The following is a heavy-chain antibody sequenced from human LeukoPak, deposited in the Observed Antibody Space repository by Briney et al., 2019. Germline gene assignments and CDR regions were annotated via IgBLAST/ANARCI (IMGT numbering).Heavy chain of an antibody. D-gene: IGHD6-13*01. V-gene: IGHV4-59*10. CDR1: GGSFSGYY. J-gene: IGHJ4*02. Sequence: SETLSLTCAVYGGSFSGYYWNWIRQPAGKGLEWIGRMYTSGTTNYNPSLKSRVTISVDTSKNQFSLKLSSVTAADTAVYYCARLLHLHSSSWYPYWGQGTLVTVSS. CDR2: MYTSGTT. CDR3: ARLLHLHSSSWYPY.